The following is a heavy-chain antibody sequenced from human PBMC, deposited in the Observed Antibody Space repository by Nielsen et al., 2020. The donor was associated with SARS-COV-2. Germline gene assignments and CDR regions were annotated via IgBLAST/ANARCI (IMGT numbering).Heavy chain of an antibody. CDR1: GYTFTSYG. V-gene: IGHV1-69*04. J-gene: IGHJ6*02. D-gene: IGHD6-19*01. Sequence: SVKVSCKASGYTFTSYGISWVQQAPGQGLEWMGRIIPILGIANYAQKFQGRVTITADKSTSTAYMELSSLRSEDTAVYYCAKDDGYSSGWEPPYYYYGMDVWGQGTTVTVSS. CDR2: IIPILGIA. CDR3: AKDDGYSSGWEPPYYYYGMDV.